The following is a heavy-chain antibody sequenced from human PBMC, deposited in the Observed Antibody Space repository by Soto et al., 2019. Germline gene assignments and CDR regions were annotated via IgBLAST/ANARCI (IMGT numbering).Heavy chain of an antibody. V-gene: IGHV4-59*01. D-gene: IGHD5-18*01. J-gene: IGHJ4*02. CDR1: GGSISSYY. CDR3: ASSVDIYGRSSGYFDY. Sequence: SDTLSLTCTVSGGSISSYYWSWIRQPPGKGLEWIGYIYYSGSTNYNPSLKSRVTISVDTSKNQFSLKLSSVTAADTAVYYCASSVDIYGRSSGYFDYWGRATLLPVP. CDR2: IYYSGST.